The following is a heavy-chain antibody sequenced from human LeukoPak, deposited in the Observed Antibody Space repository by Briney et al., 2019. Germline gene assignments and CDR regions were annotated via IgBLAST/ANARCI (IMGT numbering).Heavy chain of an antibody. Sequence: ASVKVSCKASGYTFTDYYMHWVRQAPGQGFEWMGWINPNDGDTNYAQKFQGGVTMTRDTSISTAHMEVSRLRSDDTAVYYCARANFLYCSSTTCLFDYWGQGTLVTVSS. V-gene: IGHV1-2*02. CDR2: INPNDGDT. J-gene: IGHJ4*02. CDR3: ARANFLYCSSTTCLFDY. D-gene: IGHD2-2*01. CDR1: GYTFTDYY.